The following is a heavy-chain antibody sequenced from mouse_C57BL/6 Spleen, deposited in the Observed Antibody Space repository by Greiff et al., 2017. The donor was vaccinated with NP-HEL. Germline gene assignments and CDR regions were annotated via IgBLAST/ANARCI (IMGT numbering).Heavy chain of an antibody. CDR1: GYTFTDYY. J-gene: IGHJ4*01. V-gene: IGHV1-19*01. Sequence: EVQVVESGPVLVKPGASVKMSCKASGYTFTDYYMNWVKQSHGKSLEWIGVINPYNGGTSYNQKFKGKATLTVDKSSSTAYMELNSLTSEDSAVYYCARGRGPIYYDYDGDYYAMDYWGQGTSVTVSS. D-gene: IGHD2-4*01. CDR2: INPYNGGT. CDR3: ARGRGPIYYDYDGDYYAMDY.